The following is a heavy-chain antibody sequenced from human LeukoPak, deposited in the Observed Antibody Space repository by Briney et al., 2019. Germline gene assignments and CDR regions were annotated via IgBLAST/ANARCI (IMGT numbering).Heavy chain of an antibody. D-gene: IGHD3-10*01. CDR2: IDTYNGNT. CDR1: GYTFTSYG. V-gene: IGHV1-18*01. Sequence: ASVKVSCKASGYTFTSYGISWVRQAPGQGLEWMGWIDTYNGNTHYAQKLQGRVTMTTDTATSTAYMELRSLRSDDTAAYYCARDAPGLAFYYGLDVWGQGPTVTVSS. J-gene: IGHJ6*02. CDR3: ARDAPGLAFYYGLDV.